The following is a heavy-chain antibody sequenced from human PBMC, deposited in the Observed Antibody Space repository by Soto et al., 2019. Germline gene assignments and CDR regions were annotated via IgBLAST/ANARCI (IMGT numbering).Heavy chain of an antibody. V-gene: IGHV1-69*02. D-gene: IGHD3-22*01. Sequence: QVQLVQSGAEVKKPGSSVKVSCKASGGTFSSYTISWVRQAPGQGLEWMGRIIPILGIANYAQKFQGRVTITADKSTSTAYMELSSMRSEDTAVYYCAKDGHYYDSSGYAVEDWYFDLWGRGTLVTVSS. J-gene: IGHJ2*01. CDR3: AKDGHYYDSSGYAVEDWYFDL. CDR1: GGTFSSYT. CDR2: IIPILGIA.